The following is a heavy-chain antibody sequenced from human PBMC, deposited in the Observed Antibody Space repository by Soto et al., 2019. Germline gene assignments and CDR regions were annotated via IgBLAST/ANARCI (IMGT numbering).Heavy chain of an antibody. J-gene: IGHJ5*02. Sequence: ASVKVSCKASGYTFTNYGLTWVRQAPGQGPEWVGWISAYNGNTHYAQKLQGRVAMTTDTSTSTAYMELRSLSSDDTAVYYCARRGLNWNEVGPWGQGTLVTVSS. CDR1: GYTFTNYG. CDR2: ISAYNGNT. V-gene: IGHV1-18*01. CDR3: ARRGLNWNEVGP. D-gene: IGHD1-1*01.